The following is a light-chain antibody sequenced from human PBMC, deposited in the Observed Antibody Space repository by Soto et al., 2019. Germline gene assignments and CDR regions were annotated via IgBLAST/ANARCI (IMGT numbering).Light chain of an antibody. Sequence: QSALTQPASVSGSPGQSITISCTGTSSDVGAYNYVSWYQQHPGKAPKLMIFEVSNRPSGVSSRFSGSKSGNTASLTISGLPTEDAADYYCTSYSTSITARVFGGGTQLTVL. V-gene: IGLV2-14*01. CDR3: TSYSTSITARV. CDR2: EVS. CDR1: SSDVGAYNY. J-gene: IGLJ7*01.